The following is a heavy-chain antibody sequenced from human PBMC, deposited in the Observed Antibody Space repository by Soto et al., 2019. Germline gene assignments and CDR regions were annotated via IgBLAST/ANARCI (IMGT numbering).Heavy chain of an antibody. CDR1: GDSVSSNSAA. CDR2: TYYRSKWYN. Sequence: PSQTLSLTCAISGDSVSSNSAAWNWIRQSPSRGLEWLGRTYYRSKWYNDYAVSVKSRITINPDTSKNQFSLQLNSVTPEDTAVYYCARDGIAAQNYYYYYGMDVWGQGTTVTV. J-gene: IGHJ6*02. CDR3: ARDGIAAQNYYYYYGMDV. V-gene: IGHV6-1*01. D-gene: IGHD6-6*01.